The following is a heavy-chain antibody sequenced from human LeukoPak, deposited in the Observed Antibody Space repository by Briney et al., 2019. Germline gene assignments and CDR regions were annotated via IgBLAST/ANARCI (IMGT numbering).Heavy chain of an antibody. J-gene: IGHJ4*02. Sequence: PGGTLRLSCAASGFTFSSYGMSWVRQAPGKGLEWVSAISGSGGSTYYADSVKGRFTISRDNSKNTLYLQMNSLRAEDTAVYYCATMRGGGWYQGTGFDYWGQGTLVTVSS. D-gene: IGHD6-19*01. CDR3: ATMRGGGWYQGTGFDY. CDR1: GFTFSSYG. CDR2: ISGSGGST. V-gene: IGHV3-23*01.